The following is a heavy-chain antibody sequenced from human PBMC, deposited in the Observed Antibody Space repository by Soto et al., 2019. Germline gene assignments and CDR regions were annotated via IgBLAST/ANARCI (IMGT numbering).Heavy chain of an antibody. Sequence: SETLSLTCAVYGGSFSGYYWSWIRQPPGKGLEWIGEINHSGSTNYNPSLKSRVTISVDTSKNQFSLKLSSVTAADTAVYYCASRRGWNQYYFDYWGQGTLVTVSS. J-gene: IGHJ4*02. CDR3: ASRRGWNQYYFDY. D-gene: IGHD1-1*01. CDR1: GGSFSGYY. CDR2: INHSGST. V-gene: IGHV4-34*01.